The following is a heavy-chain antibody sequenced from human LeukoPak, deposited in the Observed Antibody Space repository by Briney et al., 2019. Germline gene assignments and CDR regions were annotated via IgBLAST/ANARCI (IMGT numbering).Heavy chain of an antibody. CDR2: IYSGGST. D-gene: IGHD3-22*01. CDR1: GFTVSNNY. J-gene: IGHJ6*02. CDR3: AREAPRITMIVVVPPHGDGMDV. Sequence: GGSLRLSCAASGFTVSNNYMSWVRQAPGKGLEWVSVIYSGGSTYYADSVKGRFTISRDNSKNTLYLQMNSLRAEDTAVYYCAREAPRITMIVVVPPHGDGMDVWGQGTTVTVSS. V-gene: IGHV3-66*01.